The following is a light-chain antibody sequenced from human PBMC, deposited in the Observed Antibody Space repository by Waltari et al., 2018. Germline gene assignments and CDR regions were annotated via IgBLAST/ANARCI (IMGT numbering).Light chain of an antibody. CDR1: QSLVESEGITY. Sequence: VVMTQSPPSLPVTLGQQASISCRSSQSLVESEGITYLSWFQQRPGQSPRRLIYKVSNRDSGIPDRFSGSGSGTDFTLKISRVEADDVGVYYCMQGTHWPRTFGQGTKVEIK. V-gene: IGKV2-30*01. J-gene: IGKJ1*01. CDR2: KVS. CDR3: MQGTHWPRT.